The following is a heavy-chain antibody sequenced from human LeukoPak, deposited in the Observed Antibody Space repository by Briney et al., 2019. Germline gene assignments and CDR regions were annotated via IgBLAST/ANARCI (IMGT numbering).Heavy chain of an antibody. CDR3: ARDLVDSSGYLDAFDI. V-gene: IGHV1-18*01. J-gene: IGHJ3*02. D-gene: IGHD3-22*01. CDR1: GYTFTSYG. CDR2: ISAYNGNT. Sequence: ASVKVSCKASGYTFTSYGISWVRQAPGQGLEWMGWISAYNGNTNYAQKFQGRVTMTTDTPTSTAYMELRSLRSDDTAVYYCARDLVDSSGYLDAFDIWGQGTMVTVSS.